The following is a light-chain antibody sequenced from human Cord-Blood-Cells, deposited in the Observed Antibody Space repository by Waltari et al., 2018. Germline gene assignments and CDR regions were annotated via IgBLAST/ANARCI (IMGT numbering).Light chain of an antibody. CDR3: QQYGSSPYS. CDR2: GAS. J-gene: IGKJ2*03. Sequence: IVLTQSPGTLSLSPGERATLSCRARQSVSSSYLALYQQKPVQAPRLLLYGASSRATGIPDRFSGSWSGTDFTLTISRLEPEDFAVYYCQQYGSSPYSFGQGTKLEIK. CDR1: QSVSSSY. V-gene: IGKV3-20*01.